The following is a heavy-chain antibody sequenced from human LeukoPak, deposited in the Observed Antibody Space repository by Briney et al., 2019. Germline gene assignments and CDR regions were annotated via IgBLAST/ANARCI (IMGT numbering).Heavy chain of an antibody. Sequence: GGSLRLSCAASGFTFSSYDMHWVRQATGKGLEWVSAIGTAGDTYYPGSVKGRFTISRENAKNSLYLQMNSLRAGDTTVYYCARFCSSPTFLDYGMDVWGQGTTVTVSS. V-gene: IGHV3-13*01. CDR3: ARFCSSPTFLDYGMDV. D-gene: IGHD6-13*01. CDR2: IGTAGDT. J-gene: IGHJ6*02. CDR1: GFTFSSYD.